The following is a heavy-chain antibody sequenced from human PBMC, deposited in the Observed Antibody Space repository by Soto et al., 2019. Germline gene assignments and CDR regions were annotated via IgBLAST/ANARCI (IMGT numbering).Heavy chain of an antibody. CDR3: TTGALRVFGVDPYYYGMDV. CDR1: GFTFSNAW. D-gene: IGHD3-3*01. Sequence: GGSLRLSCAASGFTFSNAWMSWVRQAPGKGLEWVGRIKSKTDGGTTDYAAPVKGRFTISRDDSKNTLYLQMNSLKTEDTAVYYCTTGALRVFGVDPYYYGMDVWGQGTTVTVSS. CDR2: IKSKTDGGTT. V-gene: IGHV3-15*01. J-gene: IGHJ6*02.